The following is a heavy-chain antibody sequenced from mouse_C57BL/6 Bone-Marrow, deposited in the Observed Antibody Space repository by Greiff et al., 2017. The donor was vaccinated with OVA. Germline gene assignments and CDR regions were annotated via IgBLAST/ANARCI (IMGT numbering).Heavy chain of an antibody. D-gene: IGHD2-2*01. CDR3: ASPLWLRYAMDY. CDR2: IYTGSGST. Sequence: VQLQQSGAELVKPGASVKMSCTASGYTFTSSWITWVQQRPGQGLEWIGDIYTGSGSTNYAEKFKSKATLSVDTSSNTAYMQLSSLTSEDSAVYYCASPLWLRYAMDYWGQGPSVTVST. V-gene: IGHV1-55*01. CDR1: GYTFTSSW. J-gene: IGHJ4*01.